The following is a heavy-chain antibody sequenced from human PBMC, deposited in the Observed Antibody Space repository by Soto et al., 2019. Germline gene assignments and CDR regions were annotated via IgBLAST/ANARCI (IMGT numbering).Heavy chain of an antibody. CDR1: GFTFSSYA. V-gene: IGHV3-30-3*01. J-gene: IGHJ5*02. D-gene: IGHD3-22*01. Sequence: GGSLRLSCAASGFTFSSYAMHWVRQAPGKGLEWVAVMSYDGSNKYYADSVKGRFTISRDNSKNTLYLQMNSLRAEDTAVYYCATSGDSSGYYYRGFDPWGQGTLVTVSS. CDR3: ATSGDSSGYYYRGFDP. CDR2: MSYDGSNK.